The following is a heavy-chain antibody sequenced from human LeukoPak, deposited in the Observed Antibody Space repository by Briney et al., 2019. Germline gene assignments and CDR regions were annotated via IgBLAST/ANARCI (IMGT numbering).Heavy chain of an antibody. V-gene: IGHV5-51*01. J-gene: IGHJ4*02. Sequence: GESLQISCKGSGYSFTSYWIGWVRQMPGKGLEWMGIIYPGDSDTRYSPSFQGQVTISADKSISTAYLQWSSLKASDTAMYYCARLPGYCSTTSCQTPHFDYWGQGTLVTVSS. CDR2: IYPGDSDT. CDR3: ARLPGYCSTTSCQTPHFDY. D-gene: IGHD2-2*01. CDR1: GYSFTSYW.